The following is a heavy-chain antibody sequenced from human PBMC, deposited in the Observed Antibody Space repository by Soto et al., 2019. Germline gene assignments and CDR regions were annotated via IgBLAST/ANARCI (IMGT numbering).Heavy chain of an antibody. CDR2: IYDSGNM. J-gene: IGHJ4*02. CDR3: ARSYSTNWYFDY. V-gene: IGHV4-59*01. Sequence: SEILSLTCTVSGSSISGYYWSWIRQPPGKGLEWIGYIYDSGNMNHNPSLKSRVTISLDTSKNQFSLKLTSVTAADTAVYYCARSYSTNWYFDYWGQGTVVTVSS. CDR1: GSSISGYY. D-gene: IGHD6-13*01.